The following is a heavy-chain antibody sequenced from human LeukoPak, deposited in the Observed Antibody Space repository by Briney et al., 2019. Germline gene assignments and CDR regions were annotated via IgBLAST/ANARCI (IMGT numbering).Heavy chain of an antibody. V-gene: IGHV1-2*02. Sequence: GASVKVSCKASGYTFTGYYMHWMRQAPGQGLEWMGWINPNSGGTNYAQKFQGRVTVTRDTSISTAYMELSRLRSDDTAVYYCARGVVMGYFDYWGQETLVTVSS. J-gene: IGHJ4*02. CDR1: GYTFTGYY. CDR2: INPNSGGT. CDR3: ARGVVMGYFDY. D-gene: IGHD3-3*01.